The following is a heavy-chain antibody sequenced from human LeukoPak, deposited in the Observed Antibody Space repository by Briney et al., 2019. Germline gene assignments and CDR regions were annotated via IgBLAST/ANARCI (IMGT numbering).Heavy chain of an antibody. V-gene: IGHV3-30-3*01. CDR1: EFTFSSHA. CDR2: ISYDGSNK. Sequence: GGSLGLSCVASEFTFSSHAMNWVRQAPGKGLEWVAVISYDGSNKYYADSVKGRFTISRDNSKNTLYLQMNSLRAEDTAVYYCARERGLDYWGQGTLVTVSS. CDR3: ARERGLDY. J-gene: IGHJ4*02.